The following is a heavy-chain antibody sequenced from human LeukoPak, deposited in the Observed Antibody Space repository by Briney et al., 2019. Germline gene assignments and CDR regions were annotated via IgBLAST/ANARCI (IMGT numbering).Heavy chain of an antibody. CDR3: AKDTYSYGNNPILDY. CDR2: ISGSGGST. J-gene: IGHJ4*02. V-gene: IGHV3-23*01. Sequence: GGSLRLSCAASGFTFSSYAMSWVRQAPGKGLGWVSAISGSGGSTYYADSVKGRFTISRDNSKNTLYLQMNSLRAEDTAVYYCAKDTYSYGNNPILDYWGQGTLVTVSS. CDR1: GFTFSSYA. D-gene: IGHD5-18*01.